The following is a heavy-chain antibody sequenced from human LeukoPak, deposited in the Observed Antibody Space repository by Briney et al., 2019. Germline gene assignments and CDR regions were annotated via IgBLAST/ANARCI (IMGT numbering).Heavy chain of an antibody. D-gene: IGHD1-26*01. CDR3: ARQEISCSYYGLDY. J-gene: IGHJ4*02. CDR2: VSSSGTT. Sequence: SETLSLTCTVSGASISSYFWHWIRHPAGKGLEWIGRVSSSGTTNYNPSLRSRVTMSVDTSRNQISLKLNSVTAADTAVYYCARQEISCSYYGLDYWGQGTLVTVSS. CDR1: GASISSYF. V-gene: IGHV4-4*07.